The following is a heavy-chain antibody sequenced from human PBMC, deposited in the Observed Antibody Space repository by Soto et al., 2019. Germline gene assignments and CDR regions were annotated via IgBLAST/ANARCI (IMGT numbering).Heavy chain of an antibody. CDR1: GFTFDDYA. CDR3: AKEIRAALQAFDY. Sequence: EVQLVESGGGLVQPGRSLRLSCAASGFTFDDYAMHWVRQAPGKGLEWVSGITWNSGRIAYADSVKGRFTISRDNAKNSLYLQMNSLRAEATALYYCAKEIRAALQAFDYWGQGTLVTVSS. D-gene: IGHD6-6*01. J-gene: IGHJ4*02. CDR2: ITWNSGRI. V-gene: IGHV3-9*01.